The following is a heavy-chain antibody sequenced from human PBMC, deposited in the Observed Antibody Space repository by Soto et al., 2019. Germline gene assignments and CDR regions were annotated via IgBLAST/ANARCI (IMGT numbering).Heavy chain of an antibody. CDR3: THTRGNDYYYGMDV. D-gene: IGHD3-3*01. J-gene: IGHJ6*02. V-gene: IGHV2-5*02. CDR1: GFSLSTSGEG. Sequence: SGPTLVNPTQTLTLTCTFSGFSLSTSGEGVGWIRQPPGKALEWLALIYWDDDKRYSPTLKSRLTITKDTSINQVVLTKSNMDPVDTATYYCTHTRGNDYYYGMDVWGQGTTVTVSS. CDR2: IYWDDDK.